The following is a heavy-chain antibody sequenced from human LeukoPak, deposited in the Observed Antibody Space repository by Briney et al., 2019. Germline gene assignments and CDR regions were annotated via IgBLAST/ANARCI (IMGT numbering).Heavy chain of an antibody. D-gene: IGHD2-2*01. J-gene: IGHJ4*02. CDR3: ARDRGPAAAILDY. CDR2: INHSGST. Sequence: SETLSLTCAVYGGSFSGYYWSWIRQPPGKGLEWMGEINHSGSTNYNPALKMRVTISVDTSKNQSYMKLSSVTAADTAVYSCARDRGPAAAILDYWGQGTLVTVSS. V-gene: IGHV4-34*01. CDR1: GGSFSGYY.